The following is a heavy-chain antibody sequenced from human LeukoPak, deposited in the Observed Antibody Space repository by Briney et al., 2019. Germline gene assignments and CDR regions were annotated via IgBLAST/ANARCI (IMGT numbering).Heavy chain of an antibody. J-gene: IGHJ4*02. Sequence: GGSLRLSCAASGFTFSSYSMSWVRQAPGKGLEWVSFISSSSSYIYYADSVKGRFTISRDNAKNSLYLQMNSLRAEDTAVYYCARVDSSSWTYYWGQGTLVTVSS. CDR1: GFTFSSYS. CDR3: ARVDSSSWTYY. D-gene: IGHD6-13*01. CDR2: ISSSSSYI. V-gene: IGHV3-21*01.